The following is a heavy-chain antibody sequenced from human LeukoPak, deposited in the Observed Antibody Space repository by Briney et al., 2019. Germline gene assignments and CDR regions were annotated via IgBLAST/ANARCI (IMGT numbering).Heavy chain of an antibody. D-gene: IGHD6-19*01. CDR2: IYTSGST. Sequence: SETLSLTCTVSGGSISSYYWSWIRQPAGKGLEWIGRIYTSGSTNYNPSLKSRVTMSVDTSKSQFSLKLSSVTAADTAVYYCARGVSSGWYHYYYYYMDVWGKGTTVTISS. J-gene: IGHJ6*03. CDR1: GGSISSYY. V-gene: IGHV4-4*07. CDR3: ARGVSSGWYHYYYYYMDV.